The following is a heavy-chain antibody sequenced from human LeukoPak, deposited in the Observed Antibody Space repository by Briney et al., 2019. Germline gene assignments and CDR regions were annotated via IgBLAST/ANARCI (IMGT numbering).Heavy chain of an antibody. J-gene: IGHJ1*01. V-gene: IGHV4-61*02. D-gene: IGHD3-22*01. Sequence: PSQTLSLTCTVSGGSISSSSYYWSWIRQPAGKGLEWIGRIYTSGSTNYNPSLKSRVTISVDTSKNQFSLKLSSVTAADTAVYYCARGEYYYDSSGYYYQYFQHWGQGTLVTVSS. CDR1: GGSISSSSYY. CDR3: ARGEYYYDSSGYYYQYFQH. CDR2: IYTSGST.